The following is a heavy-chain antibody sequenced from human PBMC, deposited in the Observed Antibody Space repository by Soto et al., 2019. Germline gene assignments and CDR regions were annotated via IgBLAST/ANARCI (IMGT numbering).Heavy chain of an antibody. CDR2: INPSGGST. CDR3: ARGGYYDSSGYYMAGYYGMDV. D-gene: IGHD3-22*01. J-gene: IGHJ6*02. CDR1: GYTFTSYY. V-gene: IGHV1-46*01. Sequence: ASVKVSCKASGYTFTSYYMHWVRQAPGQGLEWMGIINPSGGSTSYAQKFQGRVTMTRDTSISTAYMELSRLRSDDTAVYYCARGGYYDSSGYYMAGYYGMDVWGQGTTVTVSS.